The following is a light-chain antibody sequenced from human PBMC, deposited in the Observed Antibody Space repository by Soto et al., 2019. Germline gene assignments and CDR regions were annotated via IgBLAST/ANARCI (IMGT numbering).Light chain of an antibody. CDR2: EVG. J-gene: IGLJ1*01. V-gene: IGLV2-14*01. Sequence: QSALTQPASVSGSPGQSITISCTGTSSDVGGYDYVSWYQLHPGKAPKLMVFEVGNRPSGVSYRFSGSQSGNTASLTISGLQAEEEADYLCISYSIRSDYPFRTGTKV. CDR1: SSDVGGYDY. CDR3: ISYSIRSDYP.